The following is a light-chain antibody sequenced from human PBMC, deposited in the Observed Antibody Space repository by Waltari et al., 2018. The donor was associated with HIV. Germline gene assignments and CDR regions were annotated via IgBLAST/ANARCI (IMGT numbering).Light chain of an antibody. CDR2: SNN. Sequence: QSVLTQPPSASGTPGQTVTISCSGSRSNIGSNTVNWYQHLPGTAPKLLIYSNNVRPSGVPDRFSSFKSGTSASLAISGLQSQDEADYYCTTWDDSLNVLVFGGGTEVTVL. J-gene: IGLJ3*02. V-gene: IGLV1-44*01. CDR3: TTWDDSLNVLV. CDR1: RSNIGSNT.